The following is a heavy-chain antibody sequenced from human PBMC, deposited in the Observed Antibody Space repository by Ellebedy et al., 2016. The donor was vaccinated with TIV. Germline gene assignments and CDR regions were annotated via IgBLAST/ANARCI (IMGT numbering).Heavy chain of an antibody. Sequence: PGGSLRLSCAASGFTFNTYSMNWVRQAPGKGLEWVSYINSDSSTKYYADSVRGRFTISRDNAKSSLDLQVNSLRVEDTAVYYCARGYAYGSIDYWGQGTLVTVSS. CDR1: GFTFNTYS. J-gene: IGHJ4*02. D-gene: IGHD5-18*01. V-gene: IGHV3-48*04. CDR3: ARGYAYGSIDY. CDR2: INSDSSTK.